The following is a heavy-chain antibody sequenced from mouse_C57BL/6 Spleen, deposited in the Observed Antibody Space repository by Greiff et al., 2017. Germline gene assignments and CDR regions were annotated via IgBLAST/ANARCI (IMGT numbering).Heavy chain of an antibody. CDR2: ISNGGGST. J-gene: IGHJ2*01. CDR3: ARHDYDGGSLDY. V-gene: IGHV5-12*01. D-gene: IGHD2-4*01. CDR1: GFTFSDYY. Sequence: EVQRVESGGGLVQPGGSLKLSCAASGFTFSDYYMYWVRQTPEKRLEWVAYISNGGGSTYYPDTVKGRFTISRDNAKNTLYLQMSRLKSEDTAMYYCARHDYDGGSLDYWGQGTTLTVSS.